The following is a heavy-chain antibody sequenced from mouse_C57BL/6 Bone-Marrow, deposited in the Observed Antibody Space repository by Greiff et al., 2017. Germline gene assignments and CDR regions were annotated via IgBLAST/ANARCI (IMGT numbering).Heavy chain of an antibody. J-gene: IGHJ3*01. CDR2: IYPGDGDT. D-gene: IGHD3-2*02. CDR3: ETYSTGYWAY. CDR1: GYAFSSSW. Sequence: VKLMESGPELVKPGASVTISCKASGYAFSSSWMNWVKQRPGKGLEWIGRIYPGDGDTNYNRKFKGQATLTADQSSSTAYMQLSRLRSRDSAVYLCETYSTGYWAYWGQGTLVTVSA. V-gene: IGHV1-82*01.